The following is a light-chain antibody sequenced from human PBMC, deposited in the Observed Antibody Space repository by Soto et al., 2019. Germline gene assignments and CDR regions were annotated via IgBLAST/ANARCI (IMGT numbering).Light chain of an antibody. V-gene: IGKV3-20*01. J-gene: IGKJ2*01. Sequence: EIVVTQSPGTLSLSPGERATLSCRASQSVSSSYLAWYQQKPGQASRLLIYGASSRATGIQDSFSGSGSGTDFTLTISRLEPEDFAVYYCQQYGSPPLYTFGQGTKLEI. CDR3: QQYGSPPLYT. CDR1: QSVSSSY. CDR2: GAS.